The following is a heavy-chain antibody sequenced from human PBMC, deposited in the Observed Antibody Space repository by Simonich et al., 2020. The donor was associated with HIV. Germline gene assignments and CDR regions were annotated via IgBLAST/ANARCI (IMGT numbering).Heavy chain of an antibody. CDR2: INHSEST. D-gene: IGHD4-17*01. Sequence: QVQLQQWGAGLLKPSETLSLTCAVYGGSFSGYYWSWVRQPPGKGLEWIWEINHSESTNYNPSLKGRVTISVDTSKNQFSLKLSSVTAADTAVYYCARRHPTTVTTPYFDYWGQGTLVTVSS. CDR3: ARRHPTTVTTPYFDY. V-gene: IGHV4-34*01. J-gene: IGHJ4*02. CDR1: GGSFSGYY.